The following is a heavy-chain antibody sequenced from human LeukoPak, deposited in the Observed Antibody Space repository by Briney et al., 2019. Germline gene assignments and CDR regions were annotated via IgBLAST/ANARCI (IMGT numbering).Heavy chain of an antibody. CDR3: AREGYSSSWYYGHSYMDV. J-gene: IGHJ6*03. D-gene: IGHD6-13*01. CDR2: IYTSGST. CDR1: GGSISSGSYY. Sequence: SETLSLTCTVSGGSISSGSYYWSWIRQPAGKGLEWIGRIYTSGSTNYNPSLKSRVTISVDTSKNQFSLKLSSVTAADTAVYYCAREGYSSSWYYGHSYMDVWGKGTTVTVSS. V-gene: IGHV4-61*02.